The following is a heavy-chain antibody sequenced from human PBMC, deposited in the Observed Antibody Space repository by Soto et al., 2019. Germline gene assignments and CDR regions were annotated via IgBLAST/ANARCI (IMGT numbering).Heavy chain of an antibody. V-gene: IGHV1-24*01. CDR2: FDPEDGET. J-gene: IGHJ6*04. Sequence: ASVKVSCKVSGYTLTELSMHWVRQAPGKGLEWMGGFDPEDGETIYAQKFQGRVTMTEDTSTDTAYMELSSLRSEDTAVYYCATAAGTTVTTTLSVWGKGTTVTVSS. D-gene: IGHD4-17*01. CDR3: ATAAGTTVTTTLSV. CDR1: GYTLTELS.